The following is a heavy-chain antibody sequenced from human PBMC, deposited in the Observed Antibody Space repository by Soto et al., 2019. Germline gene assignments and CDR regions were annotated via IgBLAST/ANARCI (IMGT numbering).Heavy chain of an antibody. CDR3: AKVTKRAAAGRYEYYKYGMDV. Sequence: PGGSLRLSCAAAGFAFSTYAMTWVRQAPGKGLEWVSVIRGSGGSSYYAASVKGRFTISRDNFKSTLFLQMNGLRAEDTAVYYCAKVTKRAAAGRYEYYKYGMDVWGQGTTVTVSS. CDR2: IRGSGGSS. D-gene: IGHD6-13*01. V-gene: IGHV3-23*01. J-gene: IGHJ6*02. CDR1: GFAFSTYA.